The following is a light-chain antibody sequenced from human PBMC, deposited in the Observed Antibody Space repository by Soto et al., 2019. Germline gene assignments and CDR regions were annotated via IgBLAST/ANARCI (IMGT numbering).Light chain of an antibody. CDR1: QGISNY. J-gene: IGKJ3*01. CDR3: QKYDRAPFT. V-gene: IGKV1-27*01. Sequence: DIQMTQSPSTLSASVGDSVTITCLASQGISNYLAWYQQKPGRLPKLLLFGASTLQSGVPARFSGSGSGTLFTLTINGLLPEDVATYYCQKYDRAPFTFGPGTKVDI. CDR2: GAS.